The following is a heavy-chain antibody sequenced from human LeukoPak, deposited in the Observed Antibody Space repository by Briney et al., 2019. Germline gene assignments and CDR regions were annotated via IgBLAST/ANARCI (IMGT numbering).Heavy chain of an antibody. V-gene: IGHV1-2*02. Sequence: GASVKVSCKASGYTFTGYYMHWVRQAPGQGLEWMGWINPNSGGTNYAQKFQGRVTMTRDTSISTAYMELSRLRSDDTAVYYCARAGDQGGKRYSSGWYYWGQGTLVTVSS. D-gene: IGHD6-19*01. CDR2: INPNSGGT. CDR1: GYTFTGYY. J-gene: IGHJ4*02. CDR3: ARAGDQGGKRYSSGWYY.